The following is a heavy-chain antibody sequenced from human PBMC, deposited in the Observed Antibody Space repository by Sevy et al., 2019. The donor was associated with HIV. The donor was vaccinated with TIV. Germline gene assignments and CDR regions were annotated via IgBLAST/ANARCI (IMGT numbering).Heavy chain of an antibody. D-gene: IGHD6-19*01. J-gene: IGHJ4*02. CDR1: GDSVSSNSAA. CDR2: TYYRSKWIN. Sequence: KQSQTLSLTCAISGDSVSSNSAAWNWIRQSPSRGLEWLGRTYYRSKWINDYAVSVKSRITINPDTSKNQFSLQLNSVTPEYTAVYYCARDKGWSIGELDYWGQGTLVTVSS. CDR3: ARDKGWSIGELDY. V-gene: IGHV6-1*01.